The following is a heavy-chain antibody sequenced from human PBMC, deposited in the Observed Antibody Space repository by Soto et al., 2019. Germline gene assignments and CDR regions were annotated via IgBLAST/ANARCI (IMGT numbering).Heavy chain of an antibody. V-gene: IGHV3-23*01. J-gene: IGHJ4*02. CDR3: AKDRRGGGNSAFYFDF. CDR2: ISATGGGT. D-gene: IGHD3-10*01. CDR1: AFTFSNYA. Sequence: PGGSLRLSCQPSAFTFSNYAMSWVRQAPGKGLEWVSLISATGGGTYYADSVKGRFTISRDNSHNTPYLQVHSLTAEDTAVYYCAKDRRGGGNSAFYFDFWGQGAQVTVSS.